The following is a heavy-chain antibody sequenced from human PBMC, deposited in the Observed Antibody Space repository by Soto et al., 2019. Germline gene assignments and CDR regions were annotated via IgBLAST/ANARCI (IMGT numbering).Heavy chain of an antibody. Sequence: SETLSLTCTLSGGAINDHYWSFIRQPPGKRLEWIGYIYYNGNTNYNPSLESRVTISVDRSRNQFSLRLTSLTAADTAVYYCARVRTGYFDYWGRGALVTSPQ. CDR1: GGAINDHY. J-gene: IGHJ4*02. D-gene: IGHD3-9*01. CDR2: IYYNGNT. V-gene: IGHV4-59*11. CDR3: ARVRTGYFDY.